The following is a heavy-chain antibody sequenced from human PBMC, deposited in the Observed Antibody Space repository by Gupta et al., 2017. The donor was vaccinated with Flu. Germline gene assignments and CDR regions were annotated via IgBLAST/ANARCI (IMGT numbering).Heavy chain of an antibody. Sequence: EVQLLESGGGLVQPGGSLRLSCAASGFTFSSYAMSWVRQAPGKGLEWVSAISGSGGSTYYADSVKGRFTISRDNSKNTLYLQMNSLRAEDTAVYYCAKSGSYSSGWYVFYSDYWGQGTLVTVSS. J-gene: IGHJ4*02. D-gene: IGHD6-19*01. V-gene: IGHV3-23*01. CDR2: ISGSGGST. CDR1: GFTFSSYA. CDR3: AKSGSYSSGWYVFYSDY.